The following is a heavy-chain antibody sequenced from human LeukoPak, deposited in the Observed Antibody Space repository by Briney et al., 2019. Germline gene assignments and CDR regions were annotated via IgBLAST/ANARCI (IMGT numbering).Heavy chain of an antibody. J-gene: IGHJ4*02. CDR3: VKQLGDSSSWYFHFDY. CDR2: ISSNGGST. D-gene: IGHD6-13*01. V-gene: IGHV3-64D*06. CDR1: GFTFSSYA. Sequence: GGSLRLSCSASGFTFSSYAMHWVRQAPGKGLEYVSAISSNGGSTYYADSVKGRFTISRDNTKNTLYLQMSSLRAEDTAVYYCVKQLGDSSSWYFHFDYWGQGTLVTVSS.